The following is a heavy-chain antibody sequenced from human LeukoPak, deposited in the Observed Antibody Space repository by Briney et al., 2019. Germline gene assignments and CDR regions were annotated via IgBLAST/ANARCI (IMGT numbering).Heavy chain of an antibody. V-gene: IGHV3-21*01. D-gene: IGHD1-1*01. CDR2: ITSTRSDI. CDR1: GFSFSSHA. Sequence: PGGSLRLSCEASGFSFSSHAMHWGRQAPGKGLEWVSSITSTRSDIYYADSVKGRFTISRDNARNSLFLQMNSLRAEDTAVYYCARVLVDTTLASENWLDPWGQGTLVTVSS. J-gene: IGHJ5*02. CDR3: ARVLVDTTLASENWLDP.